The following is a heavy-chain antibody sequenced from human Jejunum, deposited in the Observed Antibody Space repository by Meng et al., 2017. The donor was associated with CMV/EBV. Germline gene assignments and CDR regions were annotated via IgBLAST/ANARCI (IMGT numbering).Heavy chain of an antibody. J-gene: IGHJ4*02. CDR2: ISAYNGDT. D-gene: IGHD6-13*01. V-gene: IGHV1-18*01. CDR1: CYTFTSYY. CDR3: TRGGTSWFSIDY. Sequence: SGKASCYTFTSYYINWVRQAPGQGLEWMGCISAYNGDTNYVQKLQGRVTMTTDTSTTTAYMELRSLTSDDTAIYYCTRGGTSWFSIDYWGQGTLVTVSS.